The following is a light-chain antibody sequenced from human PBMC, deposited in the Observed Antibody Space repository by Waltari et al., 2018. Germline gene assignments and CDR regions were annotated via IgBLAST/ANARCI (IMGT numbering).Light chain of an antibody. V-gene: IGKV3-20*01. CDR2: GAS. J-gene: IGKJ1*01. CDR1: QSSRNS. CDR3: QQYGSTLSWT. Sequence: VLTPSPGTLSLSPAESATLSCRASQSSRNSLAWYQQKPGQPPRLLIFGASIRSIGIPDRFSGSGSGTDFTLTINRVEPEDFAVYYCQQYGSTLSWTFGQGTKLEIK.